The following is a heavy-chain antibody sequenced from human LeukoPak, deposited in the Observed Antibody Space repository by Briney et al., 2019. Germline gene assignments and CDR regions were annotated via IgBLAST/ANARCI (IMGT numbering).Heavy chain of an antibody. CDR2: IYPGDSDT. D-gene: IGHD6-13*01. CDR1: GYSFTSYW. CDR3: AICIAAAGTPGWFDP. V-gene: IGHV5-51*01. Sequence: GEPLKISCKGSGYSFTSYWIGWVRQMPGKGLEWMGIIYPGDSDTRYSPSFQGQVTISADKSISTAYLQWSSLKASDTAMYYCAICIAAAGTPGWFDPWGQGTLVTVSS. J-gene: IGHJ5*02.